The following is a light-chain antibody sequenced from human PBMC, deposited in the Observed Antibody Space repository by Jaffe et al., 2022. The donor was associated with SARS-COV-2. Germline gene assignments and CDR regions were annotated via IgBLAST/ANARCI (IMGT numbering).Light chain of an antibody. CDR3: SSYTGSNTVV. Sequence: QSALTQPASVSGSPGQSITISCTGTSSDVGYDYVSWYQQYPGKAPKLMIYDVSNRPSGVSNRFSGSRSGNTASLTISGLQAEDEADYYCSSYTGSNTVVFGGGTKLTVL. CDR2: DVS. V-gene: IGLV2-14*01. J-gene: IGLJ2*01. CDR1: SSDVGYDY.